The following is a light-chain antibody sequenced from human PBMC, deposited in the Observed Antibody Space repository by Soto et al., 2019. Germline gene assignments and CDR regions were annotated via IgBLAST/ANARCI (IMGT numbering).Light chain of an antibody. J-gene: IGKJ4*01. CDR2: DAS. CDR3: QQLYSFPLT. V-gene: IGKV1-5*01. Sequence: DIQMTQSPSTLSASVGDRVTITCRASQSISSWLAWYQQKPGKAPKLLIYDASSLESGVPSRFSGSGSGTEFTLTITSLQPDDFATYYCQQLYSFPLTFGGGTKVDIK. CDR1: QSISSW.